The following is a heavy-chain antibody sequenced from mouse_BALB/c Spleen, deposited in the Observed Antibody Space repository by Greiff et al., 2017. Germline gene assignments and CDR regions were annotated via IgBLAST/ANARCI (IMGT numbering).Heavy chain of an antibody. Sequence: EVQLVESGGGLVKPGGSLKLSCAASGFTFSDYYMYWVRQTPEKWLEWVATISDGGSYTYYPDSVKGRFTISRDNAKNNLYLQMSSLKSEDTAMYYCAREGGHWGQGTSVTVSS. D-gene: IGHD3-3*01. J-gene: IGHJ4*01. CDR3: AREGGH. V-gene: IGHV5-4*02. CDR2: ISDGGSYT. CDR1: GFTFSDYY.